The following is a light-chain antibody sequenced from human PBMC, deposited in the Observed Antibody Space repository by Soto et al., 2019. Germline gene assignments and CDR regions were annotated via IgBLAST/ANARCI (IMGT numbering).Light chain of an antibody. J-gene: IGKJ2*01. CDR1: QSVSSSY. CDR3: QRGSSPPYT. Sequence: EIVLTQSPGTLSLSPGERATLSCRASQSVSSSYLAWYQQKPGQAPRLLIYGASSRATGIPDRFSGSGSGTDFTLTISRLEPEDFAVYYCQRGSSPPYTFGQGTKLEIK. V-gene: IGKV3-20*01. CDR2: GAS.